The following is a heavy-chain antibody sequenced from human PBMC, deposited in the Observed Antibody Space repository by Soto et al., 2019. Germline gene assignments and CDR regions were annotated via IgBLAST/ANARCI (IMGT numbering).Heavy chain of an antibody. V-gene: IGHV1-69*12. CDR3: ARDPVDTAMAPNYYYGMDV. Sequence: QVQLVQSGAEVKKSGSSVKVSCKASGGTFSSYAISWVRQAPGQGLEWMGGIIPIFGTANYAQKFQGRVTITADESTSTAYMELSSLRSEDTAVYYCARDPVDTAMAPNYYYGMDVWGQGTTVTVSS. J-gene: IGHJ6*02. CDR1: GGTFSSYA. D-gene: IGHD5-18*01. CDR2: IIPIFGTA.